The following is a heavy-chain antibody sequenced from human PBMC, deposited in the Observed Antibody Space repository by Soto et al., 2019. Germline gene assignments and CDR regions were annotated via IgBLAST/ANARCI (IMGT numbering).Heavy chain of an antibody. D-gene: IGHD3-16*02. CDR3: ARGLHLGELSLFYFDY. J-gene: IGHJ4*02. Sequence: QVQLVQSGAEVKKPGASVKVSCKASGYTFTSYDINWVRQATGQGLEWMGWMNPNSGNTGYAQKFQGRVTMTRNTSISTAYMELSSLRSEDTAVYYCARGLHLGELSLFYFDYWAQGTLVTVSS. CDR2: MNPNSGNT. V-gene: IGHV1-8*01. CDR1: GYTFTSYD.